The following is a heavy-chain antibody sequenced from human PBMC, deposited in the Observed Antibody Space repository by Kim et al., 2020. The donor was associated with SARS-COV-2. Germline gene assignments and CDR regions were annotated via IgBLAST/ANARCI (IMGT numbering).Heavy chain of an antibody. CDR2: ISDSGRGT. J-gene: IGHJ4*02. CDR1: GFIFSNTD. D-gene: IGHD3-3*01. CDR3: ASVLRITIFGVVTGFDD. Sequence: GGSLRLSCAASGFIFSNTDMSWVRQAPGQGLEWVAAISDSGRGTYYADSVKGRFTISRDNSKNTLYLQMNNLRAEDAAVYYCASVLRITIFGVVTGFDDWGQGTSASVHS. V-gene: IGHV3-23*01.